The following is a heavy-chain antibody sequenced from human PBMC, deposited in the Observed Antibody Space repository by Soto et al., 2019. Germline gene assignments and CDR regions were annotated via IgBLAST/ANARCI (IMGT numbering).Heavy chain of an antibody. Sequence: GGSLRLSCAASGFTFSSYSMNWVRQAPGKGLEWVSSISSSSSYIYYADSVKGRFTISRDNAKNSLYLQMSSLRVEDTAVYYCARGDYYDTSGPFSDAFDIWGQGTMVTVSS. CDR3: ARGDYYDTSGPFSDAFDI. J-gene: IGHJ3*02. D-gene: IGHD3-22*01. V-gene: IGHV3-21*01. CDR1: GFTFSSYS. CDR2: ISSSSSYI.